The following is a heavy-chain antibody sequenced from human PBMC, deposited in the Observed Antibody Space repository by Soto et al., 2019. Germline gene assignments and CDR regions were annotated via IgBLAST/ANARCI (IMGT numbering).Heavy chain of an antibody. CDR2: ISAYNGNT. J-gene: IGHJ4*02. Sequence: QVQLVQSGAEVKKPGASVKVSCKTSGYTFTSYGISWVRQAPGQGLEWMGWISAYNGNTNYAQKLQGRVTMTTDTSTSTAYMELRSLRSDDTAVYYCARDQDSGVTPPPFDYWGQGTLVTVSS. V-gene: IGHV1-18*04. D-gene: IGHD3-10*01. CDR3: ARDQDSGVTPPPFDY. CDR1: GYTFTSYG.